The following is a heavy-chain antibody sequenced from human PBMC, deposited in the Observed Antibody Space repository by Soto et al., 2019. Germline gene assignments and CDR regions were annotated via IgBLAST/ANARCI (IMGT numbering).Heavy chain of an antibody. D-gene: IGHD3-9*01. J-gene: IGHJ4*02. CDR2: IKSKTDGGTT. Sequence: GGSLRLSCAASGFTFSNAWMSWVRQAPGKGLEWVGRIKSKTDGGTTDYAAPAKGRFTISRDDSKNTLYLQMNSLKTEDTAVYYCTTGPTYDILTGYYNGGEYYFDYWGQGTLVTVSS. CDR3: TTGPTYDILTGYYNGGEYYFDY. V-gene: IGHV3-15*01. CDR1: GFTFSNAW.